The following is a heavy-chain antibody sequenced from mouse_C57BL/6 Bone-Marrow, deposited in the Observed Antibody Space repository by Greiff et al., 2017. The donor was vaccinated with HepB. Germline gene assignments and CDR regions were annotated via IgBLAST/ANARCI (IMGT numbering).Heavy chain of an antibody. CDR1: GYTFTDYY. J-gene: IGHJ1*03. V-gene: IGHV1-19*01. Sequence: VQLQQSGPVLVKPGASVKMSCKASGYTFTDYYMNWVKQSHGKSLEWIGVINPYNGSTSYNQKFKGKATLTVDKSSSTAYMELNSLTSEDSAVYYCARPIYYGSSYGYFDVWGKGTTVTVSS. D-gene: IGHD1-1*01. CDR3: ARPIYYGSSYGYFDV. CDR2: INPYNGST.